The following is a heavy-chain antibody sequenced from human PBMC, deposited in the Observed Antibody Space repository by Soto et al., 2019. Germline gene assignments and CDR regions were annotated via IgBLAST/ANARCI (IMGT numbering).Heavy chain of an antibody. J-gene: IGHJ5*02. CDR1: GYTFSRYL. V-gene: IGHV5-51*01. D-gene: IGHD3-22*01. CDR2: IYPADSDT. CDR3: ARKDSSGYSNWFDP. Sequence: GESLKISCKTSGYTFSRYLIAWVRQTPGRGLAWRGIIYPADSDTRYSPSFQGQVTISADKSTSTAYLHWNRLKASDSATYYCARKDSSGYSNWFDPWGQGTLVTVSS.